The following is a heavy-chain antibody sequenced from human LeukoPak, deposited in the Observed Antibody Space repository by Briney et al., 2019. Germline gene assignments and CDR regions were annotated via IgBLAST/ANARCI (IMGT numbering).Heavy chain of an antibody. D-gene: IGHD3-9*01. CDR2: IIPIFGTA. CDR1: GGTFSSYA. Sequence: SVKVSCKASGGTFSSYAISWVRQAPGQGLEWMGGIIPIFGTANYAQKFQGRVTITADESTSTAYMELSSLRSEDTAVYYCARGGTGLVLRYFDWLLYWGQGTLVTVSS. V-gene: IGHV1-69*13. J-gene: IGHJ4*02. CDR3: ARGGTGLVLRYFDWLLY.